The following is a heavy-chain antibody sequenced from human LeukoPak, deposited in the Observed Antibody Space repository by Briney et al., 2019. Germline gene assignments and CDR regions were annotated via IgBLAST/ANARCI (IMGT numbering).Heavy chain of an antibody. Sequence: SETLFLTCTVSGGSISSYYWSWIRQPPGKGLEWTGYIYYSGSTNYNPSLKSRVTISVGTSKNQFSLKLSSVTAADTAVYYCASLYYYGSGSYVEDVWGQGTTVTVSS. CDR1: GGSISSYY. J-gene: IGHJ6*02. D-gene: IGHD3-10*01. V-gene: IGHV4-59*01. CDR3: ASLYYYGSGSYVEDV. CDR2: IYYSGST.